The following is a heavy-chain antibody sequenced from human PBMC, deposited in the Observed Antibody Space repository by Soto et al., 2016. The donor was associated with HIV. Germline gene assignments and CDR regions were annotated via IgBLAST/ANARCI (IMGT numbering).Heavy chain of an antibody. CDR1: GFTFDDYA. D-gene: IGHD3-16*01. V-gene: IGHV3-9*01. J-gene: IGHJ4*02. Sequence: EVQLVESGGGLVQPGTSLRLSCSVSGFTFDDYAINWVRQPPGKGLEWVLGISWDSGRIVYADSVKGRFTISRDNAKNSLNLQMNSLRVEDTALYYCVKASGAQPRAGYFDYWGQGTQITVSS. CDR2: ISWDSGRI. CDR3: VKASGAQPRAGYFDY.